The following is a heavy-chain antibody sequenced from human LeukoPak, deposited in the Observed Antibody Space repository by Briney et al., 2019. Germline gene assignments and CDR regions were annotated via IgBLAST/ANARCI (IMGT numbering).Heavy chain of an antibody. D-gene: IGHD6-6*01. CDR1: GFTFSSYS. V-gene: IGHV3-21*01. Sequence: GGSLRLSCAASGFTFSSYSMNWVRQAPGKGLEWVSSISSSSSYIYYADSVKGRFTISRDNAKNSLYLQMNSLRAEDTAVYYCARGGLEQLIYYYYMDVWGKGTTVTVSS. J-gene: IGHJ6*03. CDR3: ARGGLEQLIYYYYMDV. CDR2: ISSSSSYI.